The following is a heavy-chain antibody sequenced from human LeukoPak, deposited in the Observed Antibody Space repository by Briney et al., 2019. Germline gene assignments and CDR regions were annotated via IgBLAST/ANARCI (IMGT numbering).Heavy chain of an antibody. Sequence: ASVKVSCKASGYTFTSYDINWVRQATGQGLEWMGWMNPNSGNTAYAQKFQGRVTMTRNTSISTAYMELSSLRSEYTAVYYCARGRASDLLWFGEFAVFYYWGQGGLVTVSS. J-gene: IGHJ4*02. CDR2: MNPNSGNT. D-gene: IGHD3-10*01. CDR3: ARGRASDLLWFGEFAVFYY. CDR1: GYTFTSYD. V-gene: IGHV1-8*01.